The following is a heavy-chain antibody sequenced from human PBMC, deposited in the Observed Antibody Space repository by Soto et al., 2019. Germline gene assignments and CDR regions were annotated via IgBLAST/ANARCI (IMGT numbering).Heavy chain of an antibody. V-gene: IGHV4-34*01. Sequence: ETLSLTCAVYGGSFSGYYWSWIRQPPGKGLEWIGEINHSGSTNYNPSLKSRVTISVDTSKNQFSLKLSSVTAADTAVYYCARVAAAGPFYYYYGMDVWGQGTTVTVSS. J-gene: IGHJ6*02. CDR1: GGSFSGYY. CDR3: ARVAAAGPFYYYYGMDV. D-gene: IGHD6-13*01. CDR2: INHSGST.